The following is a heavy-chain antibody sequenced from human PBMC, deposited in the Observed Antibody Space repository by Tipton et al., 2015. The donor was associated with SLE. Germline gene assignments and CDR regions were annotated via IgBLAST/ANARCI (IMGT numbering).Heavy chain of an antibody. CDR3: GRSQVGTRHNDY. CDR2: ITNNGNT. CDR1: GGSISGTNYY. Sequence: GLVKPSETLSLTCSVSGGSISGTNYYWDWIRQPPGKGPEWIGRITNNGNTYYIPSLQSRVTMSVDTSKNQFSLKMKSVTAADTAMYYCGRSQVGTRHNDYWGQGILVTVSS. V-gene: IGHV4-39*01. D-gene: IGHD1-26*01. J-gene: IGHJ4*01.